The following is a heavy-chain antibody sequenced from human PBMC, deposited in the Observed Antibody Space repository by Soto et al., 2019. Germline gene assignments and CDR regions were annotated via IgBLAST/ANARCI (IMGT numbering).Heavy chain of an antibody. Sequence: EVQLVQSGAEVKKPGESLKISCKGSGYSFTSYWIGWVRQMPGKGLEWVGIIYPGDSDTRYSPSFQGQVTISADKSISTAYLQWSSLKASDTAMYYCARTKTYYDFWSGLDPWGQGTLVTVSS. CDR2: IYPGDSDT. D-gene: IGHD3-3*01. V-gene: IGHV5-51*03. J-gene: IGHJ5*02. CDR3: ARTKTYYDFWSGLDP. CDR1: GYSFTSYW.